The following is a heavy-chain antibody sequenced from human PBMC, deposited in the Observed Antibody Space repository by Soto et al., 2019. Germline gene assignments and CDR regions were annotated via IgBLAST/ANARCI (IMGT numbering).Heavy chain of an antibody. J-gene: IGHJ4*02. V-gene: IGHV1-3*01. CDR1: GYTFTSYA. CDR2: INAGNGNT. CDR3: ARGVIDFDWLLYG. Sequence: ASVKVSCKASGYTFTSYAMHWVRQAPGQRLEWMGWINAGNGNTKYSQKFQGRVTITRDTSASTAYMELSSLRSEDTAVYYCARGVIDFDWLLYGWGQGTLVTVSS. D-gene: IGHD3-9*01.